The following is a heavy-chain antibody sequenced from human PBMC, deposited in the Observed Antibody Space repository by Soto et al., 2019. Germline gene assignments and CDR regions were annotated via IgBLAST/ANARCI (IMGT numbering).Heavy chain of an antibody. J-gene: IGHJ4*02. V-gene: IGHV1-69*02. D-gene: IGHD3-10*01. CDR2: IIPILGIA. CDR1: GGTFSSYT. Sequence: QVQLVQAGAEVKMPGSSVKVSCKASGGTFSSYTISWVRQAPGQGLEWMGRIIPILGIANYAQKFQGRVTITADKAPSTAYMELSSLRSEDTAVYYCARAGGITMVRGLDYWGQGTLVTVSS. CDR3: ARAGGITMVRGLDY.